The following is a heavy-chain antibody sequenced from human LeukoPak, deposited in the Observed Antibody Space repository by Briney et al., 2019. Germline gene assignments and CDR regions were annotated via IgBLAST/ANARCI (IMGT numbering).Heavy chain of an antibody. Sequence: PSETLSHTCTVSGGSISRSSYYWGWIRQPPGKGLEWIGNIYYSGNTYYNPSLKSRVTISVDTSQNQFSLKLSSVTAADTAVYYCASCSGNCYSFDPWGQGTLVTVSS. CDR3: ASCSGNCYSFDP. V-gene: IGHV4-39*01. CDR1: GGSISRSSYY. D-gene: IGHD2-21*01. J-gene: IGHJ5*02. CDR2: IYYSGNT.